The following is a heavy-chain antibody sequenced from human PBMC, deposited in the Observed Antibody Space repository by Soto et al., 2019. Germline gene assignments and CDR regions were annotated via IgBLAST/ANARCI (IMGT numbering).Heavy chain of an antibody. CDR3: ARGYSSGWYSDAFDI. Sequence: GGSLRLSCAASGFTVSSNYMSWVRQAPGRGLEWVSVIYSGDSTYYADSVKGRFTISRHNSKNTLYLQMNSLRAEDTAVYYCARGYSSGWYSDAFDIRGQGTRITVSS. V-gene: IGHV3-53*04. CDR2: IYSGDST. CDR1: GFTVSSNY. D-gene: IGHD6-19*01. J-gene: IGHJ3*02.